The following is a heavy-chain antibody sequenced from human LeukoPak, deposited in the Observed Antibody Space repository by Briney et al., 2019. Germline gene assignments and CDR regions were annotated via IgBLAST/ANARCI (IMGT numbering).Heavy chain of an antibody. V-gene: IGHV1-2*02. CDR3: ARVTISALQFDY. D-gene: IGHD2/OR15-2a*01. J-gene: IGHJ4*02. Sequence: ASVKISCKASGYTFTGYYMHWVRQAPGQGLEWMGWINPNSGGTNYAQKFQGRVTMTRDTSISTAYMELSRLRSDDTAVYYRARVTISALQFDYWGQGTLVTVSS. CDR2: INPNSGGT. CDR1: GYTFTGYY.